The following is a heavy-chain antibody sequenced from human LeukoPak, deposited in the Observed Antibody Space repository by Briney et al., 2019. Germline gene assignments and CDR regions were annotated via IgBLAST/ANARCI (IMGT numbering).Heavy chain of an antibody. Sequence: PGRSLRLSCAASGFTFSSYGMHWVRQAPGKGLEWVAVIWYDGSNKYYADSVKGRFTISRDNSKNTLYLQMNSLRAEDTAVYYCARDWVVVVPAAPPGHWGQGTLVTVSS. J-gene: IGHJ4*02. V-gene: IGHV3-33*01. CDR3: ARDWVVVVPAAPPGH. CDR1: GFTFSSYG. CDR2: IWYDGSNK. D-gene: IGHD2-2*01.